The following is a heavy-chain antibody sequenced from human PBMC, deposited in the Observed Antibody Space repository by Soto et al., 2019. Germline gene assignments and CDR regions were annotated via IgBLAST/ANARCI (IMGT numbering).Heavy chain of an antibody. CDR3: AKAYGFWSGYWSFDY. Sequence: GGSLRLSCAASGFTFSSYGMHWVRQAPGKGLEWVAVISYDGSNKYYADSVKGRFTISRDNSKNTLCLQMNSLRAEDTAVYYCAKAYGFWSGYWSFDYWGQGTLVTVSS. V-gene: IGHV3-30*18. J-gene: IGHJ4*02. D-gene: IGHD3-3*01. CDR2: ISYDGSNK. CDR1: GFTFSSYG.